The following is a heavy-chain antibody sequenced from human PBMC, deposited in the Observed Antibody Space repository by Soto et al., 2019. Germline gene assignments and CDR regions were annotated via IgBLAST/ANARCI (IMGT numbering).Heavy chain of an antibody. CDR1: GGSISSYH. V-gene: IGHV4-59*12. D-gene: IGHD5-18*01. J-gene: IGHJ4*02. CDR3: ARRYGSCFDY. Sequence: QLQLQESGPGLVKPSETLSLTCTVSGGSISSYHWSWIRQRPGKGLEWIGNIYYSGSTNYNPSLQSRVPIAVVTSNNQFSLKLSSVTGADTAVYYCARRYGSCFDYWGQGTLVTDSS. CDR2: IYYSGST.